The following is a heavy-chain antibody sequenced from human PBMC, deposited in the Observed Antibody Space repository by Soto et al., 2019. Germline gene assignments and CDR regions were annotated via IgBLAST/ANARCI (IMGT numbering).Heavy chain of an antibody. CDR3: ARGGIFTGYDK. D-gene: IGHD5-12*01. CDR1: GFTFSGYS. CDR2: LSSGSDYI. Sequence: EVQPVESGGGLVKPGGSLRLSCTASGFTFSGYSMTWVRQAPGKGLEWVAALSSGSDYIYYADPVKGRFIISRDNAKDSLYLQMNSLRAEDTAVYYCARGGIFTGYDKWGQGTLVTVSS. V-gene: IGHV3-21*01. J-gene: IGHJ4*02.